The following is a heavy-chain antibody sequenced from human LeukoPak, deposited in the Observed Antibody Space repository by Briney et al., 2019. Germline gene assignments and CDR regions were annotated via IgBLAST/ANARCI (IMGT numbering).Heavy chain of an antibody. Sequence: PGGSLRLSCAASGFTFDDYAMHWVRQAPGKGLEWVSGISWNSGSIGYADSVKGRFTISRDNAKNSLYLQMNSLRAEDTALYYCAKVSGEGVDDAFDIWGQGTMVTVSS. J-gene: IGHJ3*02. D-gene: IGHD4-17*01. V-gene: IGHV3-9*01. CDR2: ISWNSGSI. CDR1: GFTFDDYA. CDR3: AKVSGEGVDDAFDI.